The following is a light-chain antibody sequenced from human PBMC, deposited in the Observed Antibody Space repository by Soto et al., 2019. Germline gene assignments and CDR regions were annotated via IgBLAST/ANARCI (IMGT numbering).Light chain of an antibody. CDR3: QQYNLYPLS. CDR2: AAS. J-gene: IGKJ4*01. V-gene: IGKV1D-16*01. Sequence: DVQMTQSPSSLSASVGDRVTITCRASQAINSYLAWYQQKPGNAPKSLIYAASSLQTGVPSRFSGSESGTDFTLTINNLQPEDSATYYCQQYNLYPLSFGGGTKVEIK. CDR1: QAINSY.